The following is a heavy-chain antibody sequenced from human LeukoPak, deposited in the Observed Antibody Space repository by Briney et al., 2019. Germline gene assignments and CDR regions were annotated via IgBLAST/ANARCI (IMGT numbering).Heavy chain of an antibody. CDR2: ITGSGGRT. Sequence: GGSLRLSCAASGFTFSNAWMSWVRQAPGKGLEWVSSITGSGGRTQYADSVQGRFTISRDNSKNTLYLQMNSLRVEDTAVYYCAKDPNGDYIGTFDIWGQGTMVTVSS. V-gene: IGHV3-23*01. J-gene: IGHJ3*02. D-gene: IGHD4-17*01. CDR3: AKDPNGDYIGTFDI. CDR1: GFTFSNAW.